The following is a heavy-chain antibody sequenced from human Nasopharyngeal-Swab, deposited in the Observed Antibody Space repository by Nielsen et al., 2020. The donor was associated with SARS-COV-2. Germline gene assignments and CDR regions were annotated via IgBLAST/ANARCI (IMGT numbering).Heavy chain of an antibody. D-gene: IGHD3-10*01. Sequence: ASVKVSCKVSGYTLTELSMHWVRQAPGKGLEGMGGFDPEDGETIYAQKFQGRVTMTEDTSTDTAYMELSSLRSEDTAVYYCATGLSVRGVIGAYYYYYGMDVWGQGTTVTVSS. V-gene: IGHV1-24*01. CDR3: ATGLSVRGVIGAYYYYYGMDV. J-gene: IGHJ6*02. CDR1: GYTLTELS. CDR2: FDPEDGET.